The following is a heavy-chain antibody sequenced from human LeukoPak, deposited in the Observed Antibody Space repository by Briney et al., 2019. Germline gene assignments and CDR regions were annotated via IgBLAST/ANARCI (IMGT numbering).Heavy chain of an antibody. CDR2: ISSGSSYK. CDR1: GITFSSFT. Sequence: GGSLRLSCAASGITFSSFTVNWVRQAPGKGLEWVSSISSGSSYKYYADSVKGRFTISRDNARNSLYLQMNSLRAEDTAVYYCARDHEEYCSGGSCSRFDYWGQGTLVTVSS. CDR3: ARDHEEYCSGGSCSRFDY. D-gene: IGHD2-15*01. J-gene: IGHJ4*02. V-gene: IGHV3-21*01.